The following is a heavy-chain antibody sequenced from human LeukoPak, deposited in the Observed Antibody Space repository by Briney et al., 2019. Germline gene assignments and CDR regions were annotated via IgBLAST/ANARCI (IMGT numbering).Heavy chain of an antibody. CDR3: AGFERVYAYDY. Sequence: PGGSLRLSCAASGFTFSSYSMNWVRQAPGKGLEWVSYISSSSSTIYYADSVKGRFTISRDNAKNSLYLQMNSLRAEDTAVYYCAGFERVYAYDYWGQGTLVTVSS. J-gene: IGHJ4*02. CDR2: ISSSSSTI. D-gene: IGHD2-8*01. V-gene: IGHV3-48*01. CDR1: GFTFSSYS.